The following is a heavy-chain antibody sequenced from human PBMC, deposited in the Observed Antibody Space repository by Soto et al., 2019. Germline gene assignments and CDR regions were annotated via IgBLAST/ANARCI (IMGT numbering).Heavy chain of an antibody. D-gene: IGHD2-15*01. V-gene: IGHV3-7*01. CDR1: GXTVSDAW. J-gene: IGHJ6*02. CDR3: ASIGRQG. CDR2: IEHEGSDK. Sequence: GSLRLSCAASGXTVSDAWMDWVRRAAGRGPEGVADIEHEGSDKICVVSVKGRFNISRDNAKNSPYPKMNSLRAEYTAVYYWASIGRQGWGQGTTVNVSS.